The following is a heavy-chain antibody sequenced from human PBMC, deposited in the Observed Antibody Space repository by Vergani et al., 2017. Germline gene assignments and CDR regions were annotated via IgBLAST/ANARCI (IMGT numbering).Heavy chain of an antibody. CDR2: IIPILGIA. CDR1: GGTFSSYT. J-gene: IGHJ6*02. D-gene: IGHD3-22*01. Sequence: QVQLVQSGAEVKKPGSSVKVSCKASGGTFSSYTISWVRQAPGQGLEWMGRIIPILGIANYAQKFQGRVTMTRDTSISTAYMELSRLRSDDTAVYYCARSYYDSSGYYDAYYYYGMDVWGQGTTVTVSS. CDR3: ARSYYDSSGYYDAYYYYGMDV. V-gene: IGHV1-69*02.